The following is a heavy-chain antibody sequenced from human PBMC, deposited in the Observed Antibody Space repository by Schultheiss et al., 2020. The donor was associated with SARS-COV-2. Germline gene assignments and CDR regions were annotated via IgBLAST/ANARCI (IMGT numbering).Heavy chain of an antibody. V-gene: IGHV3-23*01. CDR1: GFTFSSYA. J-gene: IGHJ4*02. CDR3: AKDVEYSSSSTAFDY. Sequence: GGSLRLSCAASGFTFSSYAMSWVRQAPGKGLEWVSAISGSGGSTYYADSVKGRFTISRDNSKNTLYLQMNSLRAEDTAVYYCAKDVEYSSSSTAFDYWDQGTLITVSS. CDR2: ISGSGGST. D-gene: IGHD6-6*01.